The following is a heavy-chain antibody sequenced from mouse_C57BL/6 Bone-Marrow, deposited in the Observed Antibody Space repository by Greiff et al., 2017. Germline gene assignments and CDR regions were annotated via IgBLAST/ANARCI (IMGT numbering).Heavy chain of an antibody. CDR1: GFTFSSYG. D-gene: IGHD2-2*01. V-gene: IGHV5-6*01. J-gene: IGHJ3*01. CDR2: ISSGGSYT. CDR3: ARGGVKTGGGFAY. Sequence: DVHLVESGGDLVKPGGSLKLSCAASGFTFSSYGMSWVRQTPDKRLEWVATISSGGSYTYYPDSVKGRFTISRDNAKNTLYLQMSSLKSEDTAMYYGARGGVKTGGGFAYWGQGTLVTVSA.